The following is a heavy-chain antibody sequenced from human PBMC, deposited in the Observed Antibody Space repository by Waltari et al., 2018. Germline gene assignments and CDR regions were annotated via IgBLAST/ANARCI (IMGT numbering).Heavy chain of an antibody. D-gene: IGHD6-19*01. CDR1: GGTFSSYT. V-gene: IGHV1-69*02. Sequence: QVQLVQSGAEVKKPGSSVKVSCKASGGTFSSYTISWVRQAPGQGLEWMGRIIPILGIANYAQKFQGRVTITADKSTSTAYMELSSLRSEDTAVYYCASVPRIAVAGPFDYWGQGTLVTVSS. J-gene: IGHJ4*02. CDR2: IIPILGIA. CDR3: ASVPRIAVAGPFDY.